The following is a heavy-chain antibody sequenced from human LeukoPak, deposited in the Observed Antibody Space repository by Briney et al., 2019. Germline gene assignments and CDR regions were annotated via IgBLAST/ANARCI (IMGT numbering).Heavy chain of an antibody. Sequence: GGSLRLSCAASGFTVSSNYMSWVRQAPGKGLEWVSGISWNSGSIGYADSVKGRFTISRDNAKNSLYLQMNSLRAEDTALYYCAKDSHQLWFGETAHNWFDPWGQGTLVTVSS. J-gene: IGHJ5*02. CDR2: ISWNSGSI. CDR1: GFTVSSNY. CDR3: AKDSHQLWFGETAHNWFDP. D-gene: IGHD3-10*01. V-gene: IGHV3-9*01.